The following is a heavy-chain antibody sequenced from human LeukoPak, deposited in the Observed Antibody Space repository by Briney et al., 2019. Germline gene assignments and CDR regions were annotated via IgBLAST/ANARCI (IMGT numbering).Heavy chain of an antibody. Sequence: GGSLRLSCAASGFTVSSNYTSWVRQAPGKGLEWVSVIYSGGSTYYADSVKGRFTISRDKSKNTLYLQMNSLRADDTAVYYCAKGLKTTGAAVPVYWGQGTLVTVSS. CDR1: GFTVSSNY. CDR2: IYSGGST. CDR3: AKGLKTTGAAVPVY. V-gene: IGHV3-66*01. J-gene: IGHJ4*02. D-gene: IGHD4-11*01.